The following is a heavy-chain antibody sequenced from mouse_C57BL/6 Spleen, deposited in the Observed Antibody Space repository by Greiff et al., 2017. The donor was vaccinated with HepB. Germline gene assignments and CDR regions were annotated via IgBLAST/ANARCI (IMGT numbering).Heavy chain of an antibody. CDR1: GYTFTDYE. CDR2: IDPETGGT. J-gene: IGHJ4*01. D-gene: IGHD1-1*01. Sequence: VQLQQSGAELVRPGASVTLSCKASGYTFTDYEMHWVKQTPVHGLEWIGAIDPETGGTAYNQKFKGKAILTADKSSSTAYMELRSLTSEDSAVYYCTNYYGSRSSYYAMDYWGQGTSVTVSS. CDR3: TNYYGSRSSYYAMDY. V-gene: IGHV1-15*01.